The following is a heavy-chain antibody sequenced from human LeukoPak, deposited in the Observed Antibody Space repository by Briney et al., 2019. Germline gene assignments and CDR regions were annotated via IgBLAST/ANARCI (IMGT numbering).Heavy chain of an antibody. CDR1: GFTFSSYS. V-gene: IGHV3-21*01. CDR3: ARDYGSSGYYYGYYYGMDV. J-gene: IGHJ6*02. D-gene: IGHD3-22*01. Sequence: GGSLRLPCAASGFTFSSYSMNWVRQAPGKGLEWVSSISSSSSYIYYADSVKGRFTISRDNAKNSLYLQMNSLRAEDTAVYYCARDYGSSGYYYGYYYGMDVWGQGTTVTVSS. CDR2: ISSSSSYI.